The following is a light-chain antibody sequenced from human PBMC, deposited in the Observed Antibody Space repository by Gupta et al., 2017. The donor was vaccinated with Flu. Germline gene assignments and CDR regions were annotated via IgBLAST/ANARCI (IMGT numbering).Light chain of an antibody. CDR1: QDIDNY. CDR2: DVA. J-gene: IGKJ4*01. Sequence: DIQITPSPSSLSASVGDRVTITGQASQDIDNYLNWYQQKPGKAPKLLIYDVAYWKAGVPSRFSGSGSGTVFSFTISSLQPEDIATYYCQQSDDLPLTFGGGTTVEIK. V-gene: IGKV1-33*01. CDR3: QQSDDLPLT.